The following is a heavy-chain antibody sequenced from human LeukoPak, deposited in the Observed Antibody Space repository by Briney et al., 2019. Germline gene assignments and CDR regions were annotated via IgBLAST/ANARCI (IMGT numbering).Heavy chain of an antibody. Sequence: ASVKVSCKASGYTFTSYYMHWVRQAPGQGLEWMGIINPSGGSTSYAQKFQGRVTMTRDMSTSTVYMELSSLRSEDTAVYYCARDRGTAMVTSYNAFDIWGQGTMVTVSS. J-gene: IGHJ3*02. V-gene: IGHV1-46*01. CDR3: ARDRGTAMVTSYNAFDI. D-gene: IGHD5-18*01. CDR2: INPSGGST. CDR1: GYTFTSYY.